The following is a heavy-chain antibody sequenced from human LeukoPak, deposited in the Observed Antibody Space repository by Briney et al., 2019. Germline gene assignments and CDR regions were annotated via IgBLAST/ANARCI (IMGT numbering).Heavy chain of an antibody. CDR1: GYTFTSYY. CDR3: AKDPERWLQLRLGFSD. Sequence: GASVKVSCKASGYTFTSYYMHWVRQAPGQGLEWMGIINPSGGRTSHAQKFQGRVTLTRDMSATTVYMELSSLRSEDTAVYYCAKDPERWLQLRLGFSDWGQGTLVTVSS. D-gene: IGHD5-24*01. CDR2: INPSGGRT. J-gene: IGHJ4*02. V-gene: IGHV1-46*01.